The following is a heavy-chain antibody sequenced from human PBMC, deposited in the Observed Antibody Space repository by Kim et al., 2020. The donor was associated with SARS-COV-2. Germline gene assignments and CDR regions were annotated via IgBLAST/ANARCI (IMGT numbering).Heavy chain of an antibody. CDR1: GFTFNTYG. V-gene: IGHV3-30*18. J-gene: IGHJ4*02. Sequence: GGSLRLSCAASGFTFNTYGMHWVRQAPGKGLEWVAVISYGGGNKYYADSVKGRFTISRDNSKNTLYLQMNSLRIEDTAVYYCAKSFSGSYFGYDYWGQGTLVTVSS. CDR2: ISYGGGNK. CDR3: AKSFSGSYFGYDY. D-gene: IGHD1-26*01.